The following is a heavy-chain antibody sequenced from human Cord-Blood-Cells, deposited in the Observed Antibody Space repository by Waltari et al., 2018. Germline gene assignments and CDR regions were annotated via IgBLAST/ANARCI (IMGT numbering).Heavy chain of an antibody. D-gene: IGHD2-2*02. CDR2: IHPGDSDT. V-gene: IGHV5-51*01. CDR3: ARGNCSSTSCYSYFDY. Sequence: EVQLVQSGAEVKKPGESLKISCKGSGYSFTSYWIGWVRQMPGKGLEWMGIIHPGDSDTRYSPSFQGQVTISADKSISTAYLQWSSLKASDTAMYYCARGNCSSTSCYSYFDYWGQGTLVTVSS. CDR1: GYSFTSYW. J-gene: IGHJ4*02.